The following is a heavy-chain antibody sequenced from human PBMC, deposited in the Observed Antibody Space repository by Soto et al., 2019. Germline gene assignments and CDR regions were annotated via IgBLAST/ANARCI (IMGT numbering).Heavy chain of an antibody. D-gene: IGHD6-19*01. CDR2: IKHDGSEK. J-gene: IGHJ6*02. V-gene: IGHV3-7*03. CDR1: GLTFNKYW. Sequence: GGSLRLSCAASGLTFNKYWMTWVRQAPGKGLEWVATIKHDGSEKSNLDSVEGRFTISRDNARNALSLQMNSLRVEDTAVYFCASVPGSPGYHGLDVWGQGTTVTVSS. CDR3: ASVPGSPGYHGLDV.